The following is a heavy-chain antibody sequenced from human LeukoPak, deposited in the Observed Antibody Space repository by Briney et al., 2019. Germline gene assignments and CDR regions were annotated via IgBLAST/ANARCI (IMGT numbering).Heavy chain of an antibody. CDR1: GFSVRTNY. CDR3: VRAVHHLFYSDSSGYYGDAFDV. Sequence: PGGSLRLSSAASGFSVRTNYISRVRQAPGKGLEWVSVIYSGGTIRYADSVKGRFTISRDNSRDTLHLQMNSLRVDDTAVYYCVRAVHHLFYSDSSGYYGDAFDVWGQGTVVTVSS. D-gene: IGHD3-22*01. CDR2: IYSGGTI. V-gene: IGHV3-53*01. J-gene: IGHJ3*01.